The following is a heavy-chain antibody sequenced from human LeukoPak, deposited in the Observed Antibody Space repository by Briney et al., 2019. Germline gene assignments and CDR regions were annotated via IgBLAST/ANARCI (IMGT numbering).Heavy chain of an antibody. CDR3: ARVCYYDSSGSCMRAFDI. V-gene: IGHV4-4*07. CDR1: GGSISSYY. CDR2: IYTSGST. J-gene: IGHJ3*02. D-gene: IGHD3-22*01. Sequence: PSETLSLTCTVSGGSISSYYWSWIRQPAGKGLEWIGRIYTSGSTNYNPSLKSRVTMSVDTSKNQFSLKLSSVTAADTAVYYCARVCYYDSSGSCMRAFDIWGQGTMVTVSS.